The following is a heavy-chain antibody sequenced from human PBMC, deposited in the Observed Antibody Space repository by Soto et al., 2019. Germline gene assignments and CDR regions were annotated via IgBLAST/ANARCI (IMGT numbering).Heavy chain of an antibody. J-gene: IGHJ5*02. CDR2: ISGSGVRK. CDR3: AKAPHDYSHFNWFDP. CDR1: GFTFTNYS. Sequence: PGGSLRLSCAASGFTFTNYSMSWVRQAPGKGLEWVSGISGSGVRKYYADSAKGRFTIARDNSKNTLYLQMNSLGAEDTAVYYCAKAPHDYSHFNWFDPWGQGTLVTVSS. V-gene: IGHV3-23*01. D-gene: IGHD4-4*01.